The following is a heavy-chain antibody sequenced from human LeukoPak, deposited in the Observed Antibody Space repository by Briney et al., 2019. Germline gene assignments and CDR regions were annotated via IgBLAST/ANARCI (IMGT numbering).Heavy chain of an antibody. Sequence: GGSLRLSCAASGFTFSSYAMHWVRQAPGKGLEYVSAISSNGGSTYYANSVKGRFTISRDNAKNSLYLQMNSLRDEDTAVYYCARDVERTGGTYYYGSGSPRGWGQGTLVTVSS. CDR3: ARDVERTGGTYYYGSGSPRG. V-gene: IGHV3-64*01. J-gene: IGHJ4*02. D-gene: IGHD3-10*01. CDR1: GFTFSSYA. CDR2: ISSNGGST.